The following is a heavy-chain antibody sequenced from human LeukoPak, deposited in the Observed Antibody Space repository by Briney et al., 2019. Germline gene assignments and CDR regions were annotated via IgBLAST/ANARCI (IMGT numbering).Heavy chain of an antibody. J-gene: IGHJ4*02. V-gene: IGHV1-2*02. D-gene: IGHD6-19*01. CDR2: INPNSGGT. CDR3: ARATPLAVAGTF. CDR1: GYTFTGYH. Sequence: ASVKVSCKASGYTFTGYHMHWVRQAPGQGLEWMGWINPNSGGTNYAQKFQGRVTMTRDTSISTAYMELSRLRSDDTAVYYCARATPLAVAGTFWGQGTLVTVSS.